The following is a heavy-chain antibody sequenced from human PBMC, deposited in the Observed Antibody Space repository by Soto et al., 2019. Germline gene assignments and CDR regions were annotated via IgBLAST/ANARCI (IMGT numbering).Heavy chain of an antibody. Sequence: EVQLVESGGGLVQPGGSLKLSCAASGFTFSGSAMHWVRQASGKGLEWVGRIRSKGNNYATAYGASLKGRFTISRDDSKNTGYLQMNSRNTEDTAVYYCSRQASDFWSGKPQYYMDVWGKGTTVTVSS. CDR1: GFTFSGSA. D-gene: IGHD3-3*01. CDR2: IRSKGNNYAT. V-gene: IGHV3-73*01. J-gene: IGHJ6*03. CDR3: SRQASDFWSGKPQYYMDV.